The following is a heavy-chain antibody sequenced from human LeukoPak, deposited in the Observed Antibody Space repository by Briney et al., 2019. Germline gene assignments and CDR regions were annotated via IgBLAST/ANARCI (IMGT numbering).Heavy chain of an antibody. D-gene: IGHD3-22*01. CDR1: GYTFTSYG. V-gene: IGHV1-69*05. CDR2: VIAIFGRV. Sequence: ASAKVSCKASGYTFTSYGISWVRQAPGQGLEWMGGVIAIFGRVKYGQKFQGRATITTDESTSTAYMELSSLTSEDTGVYYCARGELGDSSGFSFFDYWGQGTLVTVSS. CDR3: ARGELGDSSGFSFFDY. J-gene: IGHJ4*02.